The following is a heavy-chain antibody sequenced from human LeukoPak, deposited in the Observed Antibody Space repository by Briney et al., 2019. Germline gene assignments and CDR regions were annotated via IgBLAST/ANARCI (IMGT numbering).Heavy chain of an antibody. V-gene: IGHV4-34*01. Sequence: PSETLSLTCAVYGGSFSGYYWSWIRQPPGKGLDWVGEINLRGSTNYNPSLKSRVTISVDTSKNQFPLKLSSVTAADTAVYYCARGRRTRYFVWLFSGWFDPWGQGTLVTVSS. D-gene: IGHD3-9*01. CDR1: GGSFSGYY. CDR3: ARGRRTRYFVWLFSGWFDP. J-gene: IGHJ5*02. CDR2: INLRGST.